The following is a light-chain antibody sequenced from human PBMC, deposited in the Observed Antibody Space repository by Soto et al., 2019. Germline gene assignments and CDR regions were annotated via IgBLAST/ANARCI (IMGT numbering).Light chain of an antibody. CDR2: AAS. J-gene: IGKJ4*01. Sequence: IQLTQSPSSLSASVGDRVTITCRASQGISSYLSWYQQKPGKAPKLLIYAASTLQSGVPSRFSGSGSGTDFTLTISSLQAEDVAVYYCQQFFTTPLTFGGGTRVEI. V-gene: IGKV1-9*01. CDR3: QQFFTTPLT. CDR1: QGISSY.